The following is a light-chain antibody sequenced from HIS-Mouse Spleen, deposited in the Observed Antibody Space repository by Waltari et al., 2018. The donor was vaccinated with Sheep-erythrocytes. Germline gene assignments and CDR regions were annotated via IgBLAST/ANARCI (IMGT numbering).Light chain of an antibody. CDR1: SSDVGSYNL. J-gene: IGLJ2*01. V-gene: IGLV2-23*01. CDR2: EGS. Sequence: QSALTPPASVSGSPGQSITISCTGTSSDVGSYNLVSWYQQHPGKAPKLMIYEGSKRPSGVSNRFSGSKSGNTASLTISGLQAEDEADYYCCSYAGSSTLVFGGGTK. CDR3: CSYAGSSTLV.